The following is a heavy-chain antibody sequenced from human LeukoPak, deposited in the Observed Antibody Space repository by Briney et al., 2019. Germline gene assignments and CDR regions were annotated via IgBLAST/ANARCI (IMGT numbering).Heavy chain of an antibody. CDR2: ISAYNGNT. D-gene: IGHD2-2*01. CDR3: ARDFRDIVVVPAAGGHNWFDP. Sequence: ASVKVSCKASGYTFTSYGLSWVRQAPGQGLEWMGWISAYNGNTNYTQKLQGRVTMTTDTSTSTAYMELRSLRSDDTAVYYCARDFRDIVVVPAAGGHNWFDPWGQGTLVTVSS. CDR1: GYTFTSYG. J-gene: IGHJ5*02. V-gene: IGHV1-18*01.